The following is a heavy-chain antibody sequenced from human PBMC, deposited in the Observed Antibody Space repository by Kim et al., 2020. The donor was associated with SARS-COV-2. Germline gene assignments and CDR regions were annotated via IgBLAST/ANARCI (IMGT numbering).Heavy chain of an antibody. D-gene: IGHD5-12*01. J-gene: IGHJ4*02. V-gene: IGHV4-34*01. CDR1: GGSFSGYY. CDR2: INHSGST. Sequence: SETLSLTCAVYGGSFSGYYWSWIRQPPGKGLEWIGEINHSGSTNYNPSLKSRVTISVDTSKNQFSLKLSSVTAADTAVYYCASSPPRWLRLGLDYWGQGTLVTVSS. CDR3: ASSPPRWLRLGLDY.